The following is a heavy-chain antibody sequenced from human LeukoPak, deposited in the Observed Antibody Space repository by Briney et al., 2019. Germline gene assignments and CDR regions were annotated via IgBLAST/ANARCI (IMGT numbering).Heavy chain of an antibody. V-gene: IGHV3-53*01. CDR3: ARDFAGRGIDY. Sequence: PGGSLRLSCAASGFTASSNYMSWVRQAPGKGLEWVSVIYSGGSTYYADSVKGRFTISRDNSKNTLYLQMNSLRAEDTAVYYCARDFAGRGIDYWGQGTLVTVSS. CDR1: GFTASSNY. CDR2: IYSGGST. J-gene: IGHJ4*02. D-gene: IGHD3-10*01.